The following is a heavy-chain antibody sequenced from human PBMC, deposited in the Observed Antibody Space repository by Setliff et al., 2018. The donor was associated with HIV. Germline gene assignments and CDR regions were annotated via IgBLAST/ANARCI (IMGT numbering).Heavy chain of an antibody. Sequence: PSETLSLTCTVSGGSISSGGYYWSWIRQPAGKGLEWIGRISASGTTNYNPSLKGRVTISVDTSKNQFSLKLSSVTATDTAVYYCARHGRYCSAHGCVYGFDIWGQGTTVTVSS. CDR3: ARHGRYCSAHGCVYGFDI. V-gene: IGHV4-61*02. CDR2: ISASGTT. J-gene: IGHJ3*02. CDR1: GGSISSGGYY. D-gene: IGHD2-15*01.